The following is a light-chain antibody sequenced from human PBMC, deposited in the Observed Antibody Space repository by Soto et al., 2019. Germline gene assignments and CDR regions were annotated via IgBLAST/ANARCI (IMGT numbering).Light chain of an antibody. CDR2: EDN. CDR3: QSYESSTGV. J-gene: IGLJ2*01. V-gene: IGLV6-57*04. CDR1: SGSIASNY. Sequence: NFMLTQPHSVSESPGKTVTISCTRSSGSIASNYVQWYQQRPGSAPTTVIYEDNQRPSGVPDRFSGSIDSSSNSASLTISGLKTEDEADYYWQSYESSTGVFGGGTKVTVL.